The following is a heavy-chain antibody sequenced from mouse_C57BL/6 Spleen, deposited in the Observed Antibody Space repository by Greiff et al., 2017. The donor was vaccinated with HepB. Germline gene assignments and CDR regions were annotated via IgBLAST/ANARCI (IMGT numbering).Heavy chain of an antibody. J-gene: IGHJ1*03. D-gene: IGHD2-14*01. CDR1: GFSLTSYG. CDR3: ARVRYWYFDV. V-gene: IGHV2-2*01. Sequence: VQLVESGPGLVQPSQSLSITCTVSGFSLTSYGVHWVRQSPGKGLEWLGVIWSGGSTDYNAAFISRLSISKDNSKSQVFFKMNSLQADDTAIYYCARVRYWYFDVWGTGTTVTVSS. CDR2: IWSGGST.